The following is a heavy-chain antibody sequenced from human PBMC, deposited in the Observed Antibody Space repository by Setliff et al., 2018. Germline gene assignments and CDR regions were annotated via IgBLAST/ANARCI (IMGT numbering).Heavy chain of an antibody. CDR2: IYYSGNT. V-gene: IGHV4-31*03. J-gene: IGHJ4*02. Sequence: PSETLSLTCTVSGGSISSGGYYWSWIRQHPGKGLEWIGYIYYSGNTYYNPSLKSRVTISVDTSKNQFSLKLSSVTAADTAVYYCARGRIQLWKYYFDYWGQGTLVTVSS. D-gene: IGHD5-18*01. CDR3: ARGRIQLWKYYFDY. CDR1: GGSISSGGYY.